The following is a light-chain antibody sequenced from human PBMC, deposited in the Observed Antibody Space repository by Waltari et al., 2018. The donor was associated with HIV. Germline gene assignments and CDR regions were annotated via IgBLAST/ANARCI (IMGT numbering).Light chain of an antibody. CDR1: SSDVGGYNY. V-gene: IGLV2-8*01. J-gene: IGLJ3*02. CDR2: EVS. CDR3: SSYAGSNNWV. Sequence: QSALTQPPSASGSPGQSVTIPCTGTSSDVGGYNYVSWYQQHPGKAPKLMIYEVSKRPSGVPDRFSGSKSGNTASLTVSGLQAEDEADYYCSSYAGSNNWVFGGGTKLIVL.